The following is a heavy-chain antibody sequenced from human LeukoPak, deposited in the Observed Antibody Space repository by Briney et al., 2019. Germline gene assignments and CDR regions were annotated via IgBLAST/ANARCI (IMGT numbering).Heavy chain of an antibody. D-gene: IGHD6-19*01. CDR2: ISAYNGNT. J-gene: IGHJ4*02. CDR1: GYTFTSYG. V-gene: IGHV1-18*01. CDR3: ARAAVAGPTVFDY. Sequence: EASVTVSFTASGYTFTSYGISWVRQAPGQGLEWMGWISAYNGNTNYAQKLQGRVTMTTDTSTSTAYMELRSLRSDDTAVYYCARAAVAGPTVFDYWGQGTLVTVSS.